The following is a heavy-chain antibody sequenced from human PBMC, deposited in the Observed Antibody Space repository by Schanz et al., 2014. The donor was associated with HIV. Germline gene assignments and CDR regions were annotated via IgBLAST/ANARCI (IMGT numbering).Heavy chain of an antibody. CDR2: ISWNRDSI. CDR1: GFTFDDYA. CDR3: AKAKSPWTFYYYGMDV. Sequence: EVQLVESGGGLVQPGRSLRLSCAASGFTFDDYAMHWVRQAPGKGLEWVSGISWNRDSIGYADSVKGRFTISRDNAKNSLYLQMNSLRAEDTALYYCAKAKSPWTFYYYGMDVWGQGTTVTVSS. V-gene: IGHV3-9*01. J-gene: IGHJ6*02.